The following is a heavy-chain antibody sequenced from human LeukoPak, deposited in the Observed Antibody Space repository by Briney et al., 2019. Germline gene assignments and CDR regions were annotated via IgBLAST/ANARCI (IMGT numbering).Heavy chain of an antibody. V-gene: IGHV3-21*01. CDR2: ISSSSSYI. Sequence: GGSLRHSCAASGFTFSSYSMNWVRQAPGKGLEWVSSISSSSSYIYYADSVKGRFTISRDNAKNSLYLQMNSLRAEDTAVYYCARDLWVGELFQPFDYWGQGTLVTVSS. J-gene: IGHJ4*02. D-gene: IGHD3-10*01. CDR3: ARDLWVGELFQPFDY. CDR1: GFTFSSYS.